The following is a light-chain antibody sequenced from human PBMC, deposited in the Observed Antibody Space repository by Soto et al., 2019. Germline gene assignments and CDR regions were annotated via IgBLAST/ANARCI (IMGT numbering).Light chain of an antibody. Sequence: DIQMTQSPSTLSASVGDRVTITCRASQSISNWLAWYQQKPGKAPKLLIYDAFSLESGVPSRFSGSGSGTEFTLTISSLQPDDFATYYCQQYNSYSPEYTFGQGTKLEI. CDR3: QQYNSYSPEYT. CDR1: QSISNW. CDR2: DAF. V-gene: IGKV1-5*01. J-gene: IGKJ2*01.